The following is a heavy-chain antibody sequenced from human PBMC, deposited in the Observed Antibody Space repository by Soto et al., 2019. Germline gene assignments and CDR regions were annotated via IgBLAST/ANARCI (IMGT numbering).Heavy chain of an antibody. J-gene: IGHJ6*02. CDR2: TWYDGNKK. Sequence: QVQLVESGGGVVQPGRSLRLSCAASGFTFSNYAMHWVRQAPGKGLEWVAGTWYDGNKKYYIDSVKDRFNISRDNSRDTLYLQMNGLRVEDTAVYYCGRDLSYLEWNYYGMDVWGQGTTVTVSS. D-gene: IGHD3-3*01. V-gene: IGHV3-33*01. CDR1: GFTFSNYA. CDR3: GRDLSYLEWNYYGMDV.